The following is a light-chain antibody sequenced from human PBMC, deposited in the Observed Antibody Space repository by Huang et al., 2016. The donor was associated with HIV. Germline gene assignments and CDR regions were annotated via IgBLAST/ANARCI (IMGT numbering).Light chain of an antibody. CDR2: EAS. CDR3: QERGNWPRFS. J-gene: IGKJ3*01. CDR1: QSVRAY. Sequence: EIVLTQSPATLSLSPGERATLSCRASQSVRAYLAWYQPKPGQAPRLLIYEASQRATGIPDRFSGSGSGTDFTLTISSLEPEDFAVYYCQERGNWPRFSFGPGTKVDIK. V-gene: IGKV3-11*01.